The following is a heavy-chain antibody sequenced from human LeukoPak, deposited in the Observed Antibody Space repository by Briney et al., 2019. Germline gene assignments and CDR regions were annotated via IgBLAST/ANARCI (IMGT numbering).Heavy chain of an antibody. D-gene: IGHD6-19*01. CDR1: GGSFSGYY. V-gene: IGHV4-34*01. Sequence: MSSETLSLTCAVYGGSFSGYYWSWIRQPPGKGLEWIGEINHSGSTNYNPSLKSRVTISVDTSKNQFSLKLSSVTAADTAVYYCARAGPYAVAGTRGFDYWGQGTLVTVSS. CDR2: INHSGST. J-gene: IGHJ4*02. CDR3: ARAGPYAVAGTRGFDY.